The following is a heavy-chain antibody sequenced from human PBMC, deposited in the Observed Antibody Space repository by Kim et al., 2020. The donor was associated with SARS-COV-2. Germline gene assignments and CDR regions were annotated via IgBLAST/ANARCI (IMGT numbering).Heavy chain of an antibody. J-gene: IGHJ4*02. Sequence: DSLQGRFTISRDNAENSLYLEMISLSADDTAVYYCARVPVGASSWYYFDSWGQGTLVTVSS. V-gene: IGHV3-11*05. D-gene: IGHD6-13*01. CDR3: ARVPVGASSWYYFDS.